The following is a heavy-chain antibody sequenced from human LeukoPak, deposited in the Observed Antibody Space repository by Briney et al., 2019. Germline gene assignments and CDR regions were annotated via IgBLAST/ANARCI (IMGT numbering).Heavy chain of an antibody. Sequence: SETLSLTCAVYGGSLSGYYWSWIRQPPGKGLEWIGEINHSGSTNYNPSLKSRATISVDTSKNQFSLKLSSVTAADTAVYYCARGPGYSSSWHYWGQGTLVTVSS. D-gene: IGHD6-13*01. CDR3: ARGPGYSSSWHY. CDR1: GGSLSGYY. V-gene: IGHV4-34*01. J-gene: IGHJ4*02. CDR2: INHSGST.